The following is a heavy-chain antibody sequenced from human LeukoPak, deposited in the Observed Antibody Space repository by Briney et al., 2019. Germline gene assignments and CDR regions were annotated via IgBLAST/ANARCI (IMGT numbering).Heavy chain of an antibody. V-gene: IGHV3-74*01. J-gene: IGHJ4*02. CDR2: IQSDGSRT. D-gene: IGHD3-16*01. Sequence: GSLRLSSAASGFTFSKYWMHWVRQAPGKGLEWVSRIQSDGSRTSYADSVKGRFSISRDNAKNTLYLQMDILRVDDTAVYYCARDASWPAVSTPGDDFDYWGQGTLVTVSS. CDR3: ARDASWPAVSTPGDDFDY. CDR1: GFTFSKYW.